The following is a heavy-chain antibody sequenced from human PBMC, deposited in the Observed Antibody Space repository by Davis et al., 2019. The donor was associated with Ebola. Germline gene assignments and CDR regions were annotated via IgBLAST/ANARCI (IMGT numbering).Heavy chain of an antibody. Sequence: SETLSLTCSVSGASISSGGNYWSWIRQHPEKGLEWIGYIYYSANTYYNPSLKSRLSISLDTSKNQFSLNLTSVTAADTAVYYCARAAADLADAFDVWGQGTMVTVSS. CDR2: IYYSANT. J-gene: IGHJ3*01. CDR3: ARAAADLADAFDV. CDR1: GASISSGGNY. V-gene: IGHV4-31*03.